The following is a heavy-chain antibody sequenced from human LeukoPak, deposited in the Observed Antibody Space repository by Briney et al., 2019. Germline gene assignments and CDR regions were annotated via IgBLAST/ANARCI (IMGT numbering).Heavy chain of an antibody. Sequence: PGGSLRLSCAASGFTFSDYYMSWIRQAPGKGLEWVSYISSSGSTIYYADSVKGRFTISRHNAKNSLYLQMNSLRAEDTAVYYCAEVYPRAASTYGQGENYSLDYWGQETLLTVSP. V-gene: IGHV3-11*01. D-gene: IGHD3-10*01. CDR1: GFTFSDYY. CDR3: AEVYPRAASTYGQGENYSLDY. CDR2: ISSSGSTI. J-gene: IGHJ4*02.